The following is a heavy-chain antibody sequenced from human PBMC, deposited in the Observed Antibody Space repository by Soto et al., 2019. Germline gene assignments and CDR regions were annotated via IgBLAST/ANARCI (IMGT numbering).Heavy chain of an antibody. J-gene: IGHJ4*02. CDR2: ISYDGSNK. Sequence: GGALRLSCAASGFTFSSYCMHWVRQAPGKGLEWVAVISYDGSNKYYADSVKGRFTISRDNSKNALYLQMNSLRAEDTAVYYCAKFWSSGPPHWGQGTLVTVSS. D-gene: IGHD6-19*01. CDR1: GFTFSSYC. CDR3: AKFWSSGPPH. V-gene: IGHV3-30*18.